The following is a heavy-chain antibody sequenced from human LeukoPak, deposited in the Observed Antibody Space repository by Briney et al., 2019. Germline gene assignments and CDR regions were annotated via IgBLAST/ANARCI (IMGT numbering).Heavy chain of an antibody. Sequence: SETLSLTCAVSGGPINSNNWWSWVRQSPGKGLEWIGEIHNSGSTNYNPSLKSRLTLSIDNSKNQFSLTLSSVTAADTAVYYCAFGDYYRLDPWGQGTLVTVSS. CDR3: AFGDYYRLDP. V-gene: IGHV4-4*02. CDR1: GGPINSNNW. CDR2: IHNSGST. J-gene: IGHJ5*02. D-gene: IGHD3-16*02.